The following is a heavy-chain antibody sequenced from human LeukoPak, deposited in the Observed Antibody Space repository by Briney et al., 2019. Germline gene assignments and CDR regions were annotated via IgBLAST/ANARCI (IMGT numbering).Heavy chain of an antibody. J-gene: IGHJ4*02. D-gene: IGHD3-10*01. CDR1: GFTFSAYG. V-gene: IGHV3-49*04. CDR3: TRSYGSGRRSLATFDY. CDR2: IRSKAYGGTT. Sequence: GGSLRLSCAASGFTFSAYGMTWVRQAPGKGLEWVGFIRSKAYGGTTEYAASVKGRFTISRDDSKSIAYLQMNSLKTEDTAVYYCTRSYGSGRRSLATFDYWGQGTLVTVSS.